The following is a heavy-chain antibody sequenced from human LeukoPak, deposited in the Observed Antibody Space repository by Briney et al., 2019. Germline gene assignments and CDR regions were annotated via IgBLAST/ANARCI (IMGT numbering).Heavy chain of an antibody. CDR3: ARRDTSGGSFDY. Sequence: SETLSLTCTVSGGSISTSSNSWAWIRQPPGKGLEWIGTIYHSGSTYYNASLKSRVTISVDTSKNQFSLRLSSVTAADTAVYYCARRDTSGGSFDYWGQGTLATVSS. CDR2: IYHSGST. V-gene: IGHV4-39*01. CDR1: GGSISTSSNS. D-gene: IGHD2-15*01. J-gene: IGHJ4*02.